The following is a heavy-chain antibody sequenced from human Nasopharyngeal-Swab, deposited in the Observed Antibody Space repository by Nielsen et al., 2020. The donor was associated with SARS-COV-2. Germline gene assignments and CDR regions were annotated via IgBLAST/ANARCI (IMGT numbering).Heavy chain of an antibody. CDR3: AKPSIIPMLYATSTLYLHH. J-gene: IGHJ5*02. Sequence: WIRQPPGKGLEWVALISYDGSVKYLGDSVKGRFTVSRDNVKDTLSLQMNSLKPDDTAIYYCAKPSIIPMLYATSTLYLHHWGQGTPVTVSS. V-gene: IGHV3-30*18. D-gene: IGHD2-8*01. CDR2: ISYDGSVK.